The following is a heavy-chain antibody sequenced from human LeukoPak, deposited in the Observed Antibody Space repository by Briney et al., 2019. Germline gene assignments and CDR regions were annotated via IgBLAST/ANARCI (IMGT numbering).Heavy chain of an antibody. Sequence: PGGSLRLSCAASGFTFSDYYMSWIRQAPGKGLEWVSYISSSGSTIYYADSVKGRFTISRDNAKNSLYLQMNSLRAEDTAVYYCARDRSMVYRVQQLAPFDYWGQGTLVTVSS. V-gene: IGHV3-11*01. J-gene: IGHJ4*02. D-gene: IGHD3-10*01. CDR1: GFTFSDYY. CDR2: ISSSGSTI. CDR3: ARDRSMVYRVQQLAPFDY.